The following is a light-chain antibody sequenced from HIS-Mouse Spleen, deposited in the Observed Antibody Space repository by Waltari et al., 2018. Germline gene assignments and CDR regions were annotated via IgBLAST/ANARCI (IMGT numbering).Light chain of an antibody. CDR3: QSADSSGTYPV. CDR2: KDS. CDR1: ALPKQI. Sequence: SYELTQPPSVSVSPGQTARITCPGDALPKQIPYWYQQKPGQAPVLVIYKDSERPSGIPERFSGSSSGTTVTLTISGVQAEDEADYYCQSADSSGTYPVFGGGTKLTVL. J-gene: IGLJ2*01. V-gene: IGLV3-25*03.